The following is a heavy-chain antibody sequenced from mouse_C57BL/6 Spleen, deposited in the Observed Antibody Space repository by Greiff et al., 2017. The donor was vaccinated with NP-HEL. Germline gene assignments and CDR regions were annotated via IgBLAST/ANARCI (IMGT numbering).Heavy chain of an antibody. Sequence: QVQLQQSGPELVKPGASVKISCKASGYAFSSSWMNWVKQRPGKGLEWIGRIYPGDGDTNYNGKFKGKATLTADKSSSTAYMQLSSLTSEDSAVYFCANYGSSRGVDYWGQGTTLTVSS. J-gene: IGHJ2*01. D-gene: IGHD1-1*01. CDR3: ANYGSSRGVDY. CDR2: IYPGDGDT. V-gene: IGHV1-82*01. CDR1: GYAFSSSW.